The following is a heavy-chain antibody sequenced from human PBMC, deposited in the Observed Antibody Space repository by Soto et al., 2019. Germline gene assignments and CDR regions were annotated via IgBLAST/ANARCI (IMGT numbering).Heavy chain of an antibody. V-gene: IGHV3-49*03. CDR1: GFTFGDYA. CDR2: IRSKAYGGTT. J-gene: IGHJ6*02. CDR3: TRDHYSSSWYGYYYYGMDV. D-gene: IGHD6-13*01. Sequence: GGSLRLSCTASGFTFGDYAMSWFRQAPGKGLEWVGFIRSKAYGGTTEYAASVKGRFTISRDDSKSIAYLQMNSLKTEDTAVYYCTRDHYSSSWYGYYYYGMDVWGQGTTVTVSS.